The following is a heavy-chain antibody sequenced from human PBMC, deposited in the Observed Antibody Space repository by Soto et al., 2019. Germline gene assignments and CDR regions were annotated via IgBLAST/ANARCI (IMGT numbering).Heavy chain of an antibody. Sequence: SPTLSVTCAISGDSFSSNSAAWNWLRHSPSRGLEWLGRTYYRSRWYNDDAVSVRRRITVTPDTSKNPFSLHLNSVTPEDTAVYYCAGTTSLKWYYMEVWEEGTTVSVTS. J-gene: IGHJ6*03. V-gene: IGHV6-1*01. CDR2: TYYRSRWYN. D-gene: IGHD1-7*01. CDR1: GDSFSSNSAA. CDR3: AGTTSLKWYYMEV.